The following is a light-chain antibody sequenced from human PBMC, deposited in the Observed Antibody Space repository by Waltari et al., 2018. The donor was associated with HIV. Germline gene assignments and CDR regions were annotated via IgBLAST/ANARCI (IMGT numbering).Light chain of an antibody. CDR3: QQFNLYPLT. CDR1: QAITSS. Sequence: AIQLTQSPSSLSDSVGDRVPFTCRTSQAITSSLACYQQKPGKPPKLLIFDASTLESGVPSRFSGSGSGTDFTLTISSLQPEDFATYYCQQFNLYPLTFGGGTKVEI. J-gene: IGKJ4*01. V-gene: IGKV1-13*01. CDR2: DAS.